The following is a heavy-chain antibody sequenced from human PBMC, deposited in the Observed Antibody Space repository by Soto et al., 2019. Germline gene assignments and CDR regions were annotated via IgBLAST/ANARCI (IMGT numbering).Heavy chain of an antibody. CDR1: GFSLDDYS. CDR3: AKGVRRTGNEMDV. J-gene: IGHJ6*02. V-gene: IGHV3-9*01. D-gene: IGHD1-1*01. Sequence: EVQLVESGGDLVQPGASLRLSCAGFGFSLDDYSMHWVRQAPGKGLEWVSGISWNSDKRGLAASVRGRFTVSKDSAKNSLYLQMNSRRIEDTALYYWAKGVRRTGNEMDVWGQGTEVIVSS. CDR2: ISWNSDKR.